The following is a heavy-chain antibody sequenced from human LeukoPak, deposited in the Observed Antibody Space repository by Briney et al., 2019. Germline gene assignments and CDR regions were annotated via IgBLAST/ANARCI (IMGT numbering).Heavy chain of an antibody. V-gene: IGHV3-23*01. CDR2: ISRKGDNT. J-gene: IGHJ4*02. Sequence: GGSLRLSCAASGFTFSAYDMTWVRQAPGKGLEWVSFISRKGDNTYYAESVKGRFTISRDNSKNTLFLQMNSLRAEDTAVYYCAKVNPGGLIGYWGQGTLVTVSS. CDR3: AKVNPGGLIGY. CDR1: GFTFSAYD. D-gene: IGHD3-16*01.